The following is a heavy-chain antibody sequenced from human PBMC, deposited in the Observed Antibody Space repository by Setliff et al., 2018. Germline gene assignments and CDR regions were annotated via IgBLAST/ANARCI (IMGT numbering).Heavy chain of an antibody. CDR2: IYTKGGT. V-gene: IGHV4-4*08. CDR1: GGSMTDFF. J-gene: IGHJ4*02. D-gene: IGHD2-15*01. Sequence: SETLSLTCSVAGGSMTDFFWHWFRRPPGKGLEWIGYIYTKGGTNYSPSLKSRVTMSVDRSGSQFSLTLSSVSAADMAVYYCARGLNTESWTPLYWSPGTLVTVSS. CDR3: ARGLNTESWTPLY.